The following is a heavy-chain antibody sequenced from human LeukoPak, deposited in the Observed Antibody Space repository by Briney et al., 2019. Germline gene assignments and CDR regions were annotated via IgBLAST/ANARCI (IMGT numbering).Heavy chain of an antibody. Sequence: SETLSLTCTVSGGSISSGDYYWSWIRQPPGKGMEWIGYIYYSGSTYYNPSLKIRVTISVDTSKTQFSLKLSSVTAADTAVYYCAREEWYYFDYWGQGTLVTVSS. J-gene: IGHJ4*02. CDR1: GGSISSGDYY. CDR3: AREEWYYFDY. V-gene: IGHV4-30-4*08. CDR2: IYYSGST. D-gene: IGHD3-3*01.